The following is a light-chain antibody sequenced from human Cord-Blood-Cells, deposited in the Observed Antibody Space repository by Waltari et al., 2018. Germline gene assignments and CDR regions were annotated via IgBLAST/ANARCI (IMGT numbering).Light chain of an antibody. CDR2: DVS. CDR1: SSDFGGYNF. Sequence: QSALTQPRSVSGSPGQSVTISCTGTSSDFGGYNFVPWYQQHQGQAPKLMIYDVSKRPSGVPDRFSGSKSGNTTSLTISGLQAEDEADYYCCSYAGSYTFGVFGGGTKLTVL. CDR3: CSYAGSYTFGV. J-gene: IGLJ3*02. V-gene: IGLV2-11*01.